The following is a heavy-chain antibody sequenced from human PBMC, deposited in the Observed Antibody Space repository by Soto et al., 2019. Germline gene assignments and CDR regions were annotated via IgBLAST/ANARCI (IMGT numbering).Heavy chain of an antibody. D-gene: IGHD3-10*02. CDR1: GFTFNNYA. J-gene: IGHJ4*02. Sequence: GGSLRLSCAASGFTFNNYAMSWVRQAPGKGLEWVSAISANGQGIYYADSVKGRFIISRDSSKNTVFLHMDSLTAEDTAVYYCAKDRNYLRDQSHNWGQGTRGTV. V-gene: IGHV3-23*01. CDR3: AKDRNYLRDQSHN. CDR2: ISANGQGI.